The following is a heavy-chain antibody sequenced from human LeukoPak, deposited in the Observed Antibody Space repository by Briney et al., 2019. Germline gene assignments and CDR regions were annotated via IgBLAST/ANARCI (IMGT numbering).Heavy chain of an antibody. CDR3: ARGPLNWNFFDY. J-gene: IGHJ4*02. CDR2: IYYSGST. D-gene: IGHD1-20*01. Sequence: SETLSLTCTVSGGSISSYYWSWIRQPPRKGLEWIGYIYYSGSTNYNPSLKSRVTISVDTSKNQFSLKLSSVTAADTAVYYCARGPLNWNFFDYWGQGTLVTVSS. CDR1: GGSISSYY. V-gene: IGHV4-59*01.